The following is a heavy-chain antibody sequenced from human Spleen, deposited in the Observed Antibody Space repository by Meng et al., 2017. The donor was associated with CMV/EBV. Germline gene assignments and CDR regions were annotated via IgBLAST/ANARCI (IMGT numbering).Heavy chain of an antibody. CDR1: GGSISRGSYY. CDR3: ASFAGTNDY. J-gene: IGHJ4*02. Sequence: QVQLQESGPGLVKPSHTLSLTCTVSGGSISRGSYYWSWIRQPAGKGLEWIGRIYTSGSTNYNPSLKSRVTISVDTSKNQFSLKLSSVTAADTAVYYCASFAGTNDYWGQGTLVTVSS. CDR2: IYTSGST. V-gene: IGHV4-61*02. D-gene: IGHD6-13*01.